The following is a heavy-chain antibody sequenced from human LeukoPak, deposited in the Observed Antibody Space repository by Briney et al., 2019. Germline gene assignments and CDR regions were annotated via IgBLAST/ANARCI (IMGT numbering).Heavy chain of an antibody. CDR1: GYSFTSYW. J-gene: IGHJ4*02. V-gene: IGHV5-51*01. CDR2: IYPGDSDT. D-gene: IGHD4-23*01. CDR3: ARGSVESFLSEKYFDY. Sequence: GESLKVSCKGSGYSFTSYWIGWVRQMPGKGLEWMGIIYPGDSDTRYSPSFQGQVTISADKSISTAYLQWSSLKASDTAMYYCARGSVESFLSEKYFDYWGQGTLVTVSS.